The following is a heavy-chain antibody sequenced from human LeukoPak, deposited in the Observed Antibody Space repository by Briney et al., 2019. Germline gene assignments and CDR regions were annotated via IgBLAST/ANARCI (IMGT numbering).Heavy chain of an antibody. CDR1: GFTVSTNS. J-gene: IGHJ4*02. CDR2: IYSDNT. CDR3: ARRAGAYSHPYDY. Sequence: GGSLRLSCTVSGFTVSTNSMSWVPQAPGKGLEWVSFIYSDNTHYSDSVKGRFTISRDNSKNTLYLQMNSLRAEDTAVYYCARRAGAYSHPYDYWGQGTLVTVSS. V-gene: IGHV3-53*01. D-gene: IGHD4/OR15-4a*01.